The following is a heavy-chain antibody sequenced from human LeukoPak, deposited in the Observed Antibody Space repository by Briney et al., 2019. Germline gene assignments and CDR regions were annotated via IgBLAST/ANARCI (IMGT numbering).Heavy chain of an antibody. CDR1: GFSFSDFS. CDR3: ATSAAGPDY. Sequence: GGSLRLSCAASGFSFSDFSMNWVRQAPGKGLEWISSISTRSTYIYYADSVKGRFTTSRDNDKNSLYLQMHSLRAEDTAVYYCATSAAGPDYWGQGTLVTVSS. V-gene: IGHV3-21*01. J-gene: IGHJ4*02. CDR2: ISTRSTYI. D-gene: IGHD6-13*01.